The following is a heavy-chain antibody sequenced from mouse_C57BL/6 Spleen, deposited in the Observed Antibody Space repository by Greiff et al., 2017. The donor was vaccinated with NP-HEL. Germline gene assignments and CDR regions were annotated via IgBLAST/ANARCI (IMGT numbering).Heavy chain of an antibody. J-gene: IGHJ2*01. D-gene: IGHD1-1*01. CDR1: GYTFTSYW. Sequence: QVQLQQPGAELVKPGASVKLSCKASGYTFTSYWMHWVKQRPGQGLEWLGMIHPNSGSNNNNEKFKSKATLTVDKSSSTAYMQLSSLTSADSAVYDCARGDYGSSHRWGQGTTVTVSS. CDR2: IHPNSGSN. V-gene: IGHV1-64*01. CDR3: ARGDYGSSHR.